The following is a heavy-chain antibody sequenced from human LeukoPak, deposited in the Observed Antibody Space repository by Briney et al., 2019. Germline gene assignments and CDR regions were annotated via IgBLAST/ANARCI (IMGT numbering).Heavy chain of an antibody. CDR2: IYYSGST. CDR1: GGSISSSSYY. CDR3: ASQTTGWYFDL. D-gene: IGHD1-1*01. Sequence: KPSETLSLTCTVSGGSISSSSYYWGWIRQPPGKGLEWIGSIYYSGSTYYNPSLKSRVTISVDTSKNQFSLKLSSVTAADTAVYYCASQTTGWYFDLWGRGTLVTVSS. J-gene: IGHJ2*01. V-gene: IGHV4-39*07.